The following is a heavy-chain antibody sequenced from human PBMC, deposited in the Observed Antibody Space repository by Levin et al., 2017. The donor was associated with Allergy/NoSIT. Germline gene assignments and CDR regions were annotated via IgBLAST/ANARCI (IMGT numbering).Heavy chain of an antibody. V-gene: IGHV3-7*01. J-gene: IGHJ4*02. D-gene: IGHD3-3*01. CDR1: GFTFSSFW. CDR2: IKQDGSEK. CDR3: ARDRYYDFWSGLR. Sequence: AGGSLRLSCAASGFTFSSFWMNWVRQAPGKGLEWVATIKQDGSEKYYVDSVKGRFTISRDNAKTSLYLQMNSLSAEDTGIYYCARDRYYDFWSGLRWGQGTLVTVSS.